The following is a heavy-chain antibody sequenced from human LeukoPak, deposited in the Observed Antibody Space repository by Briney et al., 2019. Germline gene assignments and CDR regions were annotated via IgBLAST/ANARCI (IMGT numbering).Heavy chain of an antibody. D-gene: IGHD3-16*01. CDR1: GFTVSNMY. CDR3: ARAWGPYPYFDY. Sequence: GGSLRLSCAASGFTVSNMYMSWVRQAPGKGLEWVSVIYSGGSTHYADSVKGRFTISRDNSKKTLYIQMNSLRAEDTAVYYCARAWGPYPYFDYWGQGTLVTVSS. CDR2: IYSGGST. J-gene: IGHJ4*02. V-gene: IGHV3-66*01.